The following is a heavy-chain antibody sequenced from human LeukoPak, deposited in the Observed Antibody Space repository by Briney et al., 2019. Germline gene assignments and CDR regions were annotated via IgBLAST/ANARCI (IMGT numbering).Heavy chain of an antibody. J-gene: IGHJ1*01. V-gene: IGHV3-23*01. CDR2: ISGSGGST. CDR3: AKDLYGGYQ. D-gene: IGHD5-12*01. Sequence: GGSLRLSCAASGFTFSSYGMSWVRQAPGKGLEWVSTISGSGGSTYYADSVKGRFTISRDNSKNTLYLQMNSLRAEYTAIYYCAKDLYGGYQWGQGTLVTVSS. CDR1: GFTFSSYG.